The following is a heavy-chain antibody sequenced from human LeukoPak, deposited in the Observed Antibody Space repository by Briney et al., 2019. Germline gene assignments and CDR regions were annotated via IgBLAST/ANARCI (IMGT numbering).Heavy chain of an antibody. D-gene: IGHD3-3*01. CDR2: INPNSGGT. J-gene: IGHJ5*02. CDR3: ARDCFGFFNWFDP. CDR1: GYTFTGYY. Sequence: ASVKVSCKASGYTFTGYYMHWVRQAPGQGLEWMGWINPNSGGTNYAQKSQGRVTMTRDTSISTAYMELSRLRSDDTAVYYCARDCFGFFNWFDPWGQGTLVTVSS. V-gene: IGHV1-2*02.